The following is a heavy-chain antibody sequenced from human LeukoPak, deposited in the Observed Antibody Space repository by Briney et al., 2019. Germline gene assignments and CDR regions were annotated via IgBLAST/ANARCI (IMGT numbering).Heavy chain of an antibody. CDR2: INPNSGGT. Sequence: ASVKVSCKASGYTFTGYYMHWVRQAPGQGLEWMGWINPNSGGTNYAQKFQGRVTMTRDTSISTAYMELSRLRSDDTAVYYCAIARITIFGVARPANYWGQGTLVTVSS. V-gene: IGHV1-2*02. CDR1: GYTFTGYY. CDR3: AIARITIFGVARPANY. D-gene: IGHD3-3*01. J-gene: IGHJ4*02.